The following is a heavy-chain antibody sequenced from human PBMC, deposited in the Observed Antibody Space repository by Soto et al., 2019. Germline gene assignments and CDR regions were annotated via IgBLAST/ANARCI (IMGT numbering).Heavy chain of an antibody. CDR1: GYNFTSYC. J-gene: IGHJ3*02. CDR3: GGRSGAFDI. CDR2: IDPSDSYT. D-gene: IGHD6-25*01. Sequence: PWESLKISCKVSGYNFTSYCISWVRQMPGKGLEWMGRIDPSDSYTNYSPSFQGHVTISADKSISTAYLQWSSLKASDTAMYDCGGRSGAFDIGGKGTMVTVS. V-gene: IGHV5-10-1*01.